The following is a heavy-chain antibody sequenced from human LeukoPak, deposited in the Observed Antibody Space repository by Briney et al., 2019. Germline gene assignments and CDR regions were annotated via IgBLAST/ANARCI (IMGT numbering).Heavy chain of an antibody. CDR3: ARVRSSGYYFNSDY. V-gene: IGHV3-33*01. CDR1: GFTFSSYG. J-gene: IGHJ4*02. Sequence: GGSLRLSCAASGFTFSSYGMHWVRQAPGKGLEWVAVIWYDGSNKYYADSVKGRFTISRDNSKNTLYLQMNSLRAEDTAVYYCARVRSSGYYFNSDYWGQGTLVTVSS. CDR2: IWYDGSNK. D-gene: IGHD3-22*01.